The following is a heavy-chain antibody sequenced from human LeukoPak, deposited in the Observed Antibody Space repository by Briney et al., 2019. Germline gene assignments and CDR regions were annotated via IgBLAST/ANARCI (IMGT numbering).Heavy chain of an antibody. CDR2: IYPDESNI. V-gene: IGHV5-51*01. J-gene: IGHJ4*02. CDR1: GYSFPTYW. D-gene: IGHD2-2*03. Sequence: GESLKISCKGSGYSFPTYWIAWVRQMPGKGLEWMGIIYPDESNIRYSPSFQGQVTISADKSISTAYLQWSSLKAPDTAMYYCARPPSRGYSSSFEYWGQGTLVTVSS. CDR3: ARPPSRGYSSSFEY.